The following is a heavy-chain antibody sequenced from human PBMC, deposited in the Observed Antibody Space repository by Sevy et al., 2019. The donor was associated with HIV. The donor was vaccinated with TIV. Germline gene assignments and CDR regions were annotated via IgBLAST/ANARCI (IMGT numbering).Heavy chain of an antibody. CDR3: ARRNRSGNDY. Sequence: SETLSLTCTVSGGSISSSSYYWGWIRQPPGKGLEWIGSIYYSGSTYYNPSLKSRVTISVDTSKNQFSLKLSSVTAADTAVYYCARRNRSGNDYWGQRTLVTVSS. J-gene: IGHJ4*02. CDR1: GGSISSSSYY. CDR2: IYYSGST. V-gene: IGHV4-39*01. D-gene: IGHD6-19*01.